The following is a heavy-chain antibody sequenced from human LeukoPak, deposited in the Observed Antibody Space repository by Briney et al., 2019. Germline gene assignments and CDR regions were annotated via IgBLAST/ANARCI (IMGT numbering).Heavy chain of an antibody. CDR1: GFTFSSYW. CDR3: ATDYYYGSGSFFT. J-gene: IGHJ5*02. V-gene: IGHV3-74*01. D-gene: IGHD3-10*01. Sequence: GGSLRLSCAASGFTFSSYWMHWVRQAPGKGLVWVSRINSDGSSTSYADSVKGRFTISRDNSKNTLYLQMNSLRAEDTAVYYCATDYYYGSGSFFTWGQGTLVTVSS. CDR2: INSDGSST.